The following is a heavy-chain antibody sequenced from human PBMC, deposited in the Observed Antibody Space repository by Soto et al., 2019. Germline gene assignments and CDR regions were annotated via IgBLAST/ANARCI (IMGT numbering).Heavy chain of an antibody. CDR1: GGSFSGYY. D-gene: IGHD2-15*01. CDR3: ARTRCSSSSCRPYFDN. J-gene: IGHJ4*02. Sequence: QVQLQQWGAGLLKPSETLSLTCAVYGGSFSGYYWSWLRQPPGKGLEWIGEINHSGSTNYNPSLKSRVTISPDTSKNQFSLRLSSVTAADTAVYYCARTRCSSSSCRPYFDNWGQGTLVTVSS. CDR2: INHSGST. V-gene: IGHV4-34*01.